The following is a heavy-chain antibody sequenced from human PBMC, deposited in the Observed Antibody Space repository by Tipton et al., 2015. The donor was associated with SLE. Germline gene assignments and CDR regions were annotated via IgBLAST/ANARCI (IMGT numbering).Heavy chain of an antibody. CDR1: GGSIASSNSY. CDR3: ARPGGGYNDYCFDS. Sequence: TLSLTCTVSGGSIASSNSYWGWIRQPPGKGLEWIGSMYYNGNRYYNPSLKSRVTMSLDTSKNQFSLKLSSVTAADTAVYYCARPGGGYNDYCFDSWGQGTLVTVSS. V-gene: IGHV4-39*07. D-gene: IGHD5-24*01. CDR2: MYYNGNR. J-gene: IGHJ4*02.